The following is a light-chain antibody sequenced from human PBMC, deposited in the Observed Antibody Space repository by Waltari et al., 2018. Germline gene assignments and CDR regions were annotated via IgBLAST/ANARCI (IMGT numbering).Light chain of an antibody. J-gene: IGKJ4*01. V-gene: IGKV1-5*03. Sequence: DVQMTQSPSTLSADVGDRVTITCRASQNIIRWLAWYQQKPVKAPKLLMYDASTLESGFPSMFSGSCSETEFTLTIDNLQPEDFATYYCQQYLSFSGLTFGGGTKV. CDR2: DAS. CDR1: QNIIRW. CDR3: QQYLSFSGLT.